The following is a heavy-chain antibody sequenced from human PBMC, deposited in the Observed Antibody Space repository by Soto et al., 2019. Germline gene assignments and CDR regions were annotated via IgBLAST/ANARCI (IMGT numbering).Heavy chain of an antibody. D-gene: IGHD3-10*01. J-gene: IGHJ5*02. CDR1: GLSLRTSGED. CDR2: IYWDDDK. V-gene: IGHV2-5*02. Sequence: ITLKESGPTLVKPTQTLTLTCSFSGLSLRTSGEDVGWIGQPPGNALELLALIYWDDDKLFNPTLKTRLTITKDIAKNQVVLTLTNMDPVDTATYSCVHDVSASPAGLFYPWGQGSLGTVSS. CDR3: VHDVSASPAGLFYP.